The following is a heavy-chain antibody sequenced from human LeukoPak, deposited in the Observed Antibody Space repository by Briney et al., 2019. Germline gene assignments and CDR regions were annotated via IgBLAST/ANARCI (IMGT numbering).Heavy chain of an antibody. J-gene: IGHJ5*02. D-gene: IGHD1-26*01. CDR2: MNPNSGNT. Sequence: ASVTVSYKASTYTFTSYDINWVRQATGQGREWMGWMNPNSGNTGYAQKFQGRVTMTRNTSISTAYMELSSLRSEDTAVYYCARGKVGATINWLDPWGQGTLVTVSS. CDR1: TYTFTSYD. V-gene: IGHV1-8*01. CDR3: ARGKVGATINWLDP.